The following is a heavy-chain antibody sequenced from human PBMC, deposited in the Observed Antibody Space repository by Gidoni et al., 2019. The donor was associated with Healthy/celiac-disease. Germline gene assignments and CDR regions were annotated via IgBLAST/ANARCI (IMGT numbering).Heavy chain of an antibody. D-gene: IGHD2-8*01. Sequence: QVQLVESGGGLVKPGGSLRLSCAASGFTFSDYYMSWIRQAPGKGLEWVSYISSSSSYTNYADSVKGRFTISRDNAKNSLYLQMNSLRAEDTAVYYCARAPGPVYAMDGDYYYYGMDVWGQGTTVTVSS. J-gene: IGHJ6*02. CDR3: ARAPGPVYAMDGDYYYYGMDV. CDR1: GFTFSDYY. CDR2: ISSSSSYT. V-gene: IGHV3-11*06.